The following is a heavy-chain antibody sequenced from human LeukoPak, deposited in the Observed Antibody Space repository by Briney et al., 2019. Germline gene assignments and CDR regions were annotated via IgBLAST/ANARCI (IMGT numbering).Heavy chain of an antibody. CDR3: ARVFDYDWYFDL. D-gene: IGHD4-17*01. J-gene: IGHJ2*01. CDR2: IYTSGST. Sequence: PSETLSLTCTVSGGSISNSYWIWIRQPAGKGLEWIGRIYTSGSTNYNPSLKSRVTMSVDTSKKQLSLKLSSVTAADTAVYYCARVFDYDWYFDLWGRGTLVTVSS. V-gene: IGHV4-4*07. CDR1: GGSISNSY.